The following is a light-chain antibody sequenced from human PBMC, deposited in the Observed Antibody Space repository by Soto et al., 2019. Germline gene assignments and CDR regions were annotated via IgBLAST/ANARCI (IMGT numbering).Light chain of an antibody. CDR2: RNN. CDR3: AAWDYSLSGYV. J-gene: IGLJ1*01. V-gene: IGLV1-47*01. CDR1: SSNIGSNY. Sequence: QSVLTQPPSASGTPGQRVTISCSGSSSNIGSNYVYWYQQLPGTAPKLLIYRNNQRPSGVPDRFSGSKSGTSASLAISGLRSEDVADYYCAAWDYSLSGYVFRTGTMVTVL.